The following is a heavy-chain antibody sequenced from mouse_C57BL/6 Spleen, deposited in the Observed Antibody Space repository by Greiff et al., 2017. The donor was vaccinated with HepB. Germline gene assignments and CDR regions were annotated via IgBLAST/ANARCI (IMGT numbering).Heavy chain of an antibody. CDR1: GFTFSDYG. CDR3: ARSGYSNYDWYFDV. J-gene: IGHJ1*03. V-gene: IGHV5-17*01. CDR2: ISSGSSTI. Sequence: EVQRVESGGGLVKPGGSLKLSCAASGFTFSDYGMHWVRQAPEKGLEWVAYISSGSSTIYYADTVKGRFTISRDNAKNTLFLQMTSLRSEDTAMYYCARSGYSNYDWYFDVWGTGTTVTVSS. D-gene: IGHD2-5*01.